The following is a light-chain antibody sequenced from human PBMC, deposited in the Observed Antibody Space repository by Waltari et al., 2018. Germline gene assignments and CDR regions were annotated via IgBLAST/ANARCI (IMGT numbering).Light chain of an antibody. J-gene: IGKJ1*01. CDR1: QGISRY. CDR3: QHHFRLPAT. V-gene: IGKV3-20*01. CDR2: GAS. Sequence: IMLTQSPGTLSLSPGERATLSCRASQGISRYLAWYQQKPGQAPRPLIYGASTSATGIPDRFSGSGSGTDFSLTISGLEPEDSAVYYCQHHFRLPATFGQGTKVEIK.